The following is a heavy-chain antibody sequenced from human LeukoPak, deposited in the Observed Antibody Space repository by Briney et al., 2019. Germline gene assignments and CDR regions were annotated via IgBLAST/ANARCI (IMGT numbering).Heavy chain of an antibody. Sequence: PSETLSLTCTVSVGSISSYYWSWIRQPAGKGLEWIGRIYTSGSTNYNPSLKSRVTMSMDTSKNHFSLKLSSVTAADTAVYYCARDMSYAFFDYWGQGTLVTVSS. V-gene: IGHV4-4*07. J-gene: IGHJ4*02. D-gene: IGHD1-26*01. CDR1: VGSISSYY. CDR2: IYTSGST. CDR3: ARDMSYAFFDY.